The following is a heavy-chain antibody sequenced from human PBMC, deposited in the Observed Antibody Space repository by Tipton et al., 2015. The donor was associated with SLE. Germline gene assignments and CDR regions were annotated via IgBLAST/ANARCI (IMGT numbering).Heavy chain of an antibody. Sequence: QVQLVQSGAEVKKPGASVKVSCKASGYTFTGYYMHWVRQAPGQGLEWMGWINPNTGGTIYAQKFQGRVTMTRDTSINAAYMELSTLRSDDTAIYYCARKGAGQQLDLDYWGQGTLVTVSS. CDR2: INPNTGGT. CDR1: GYTFTGYY. D-gene: IGHD6-13*01. V-gene: IGHV1-2*02. CDR3: ARKGAGQQLDLDY. J-gene: IGHJ4*02.